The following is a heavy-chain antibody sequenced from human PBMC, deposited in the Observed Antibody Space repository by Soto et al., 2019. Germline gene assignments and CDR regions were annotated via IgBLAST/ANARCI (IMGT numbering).Heavy chain of an antibody. V-gene: IGHV3-21*01. CDR1: GFTFSNYS. Sequence: VQLVESGGGLVKPGGSLRLSCAASGFTFSNYSMNWVRQAPGKGLEWVSSISRSSSNIYYADSVKGRFTISRDNAKNALYLHMNSLRAGDTAVYYCARDLKVAGANSYYYYGMDVWGQGTTVIVSS. CDR2: ISRSSSNI. J-gene: IGHJ6*02. CDR3: ARDLKVAGANSYYYYGMDV. D-gene: IGHD6-19*01.